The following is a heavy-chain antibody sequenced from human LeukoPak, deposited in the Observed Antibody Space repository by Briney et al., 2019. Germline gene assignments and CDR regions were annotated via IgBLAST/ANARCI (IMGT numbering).Heavy chain of an antibody. CDR3: ARIGYSYGSTFDY. CDR2: ISYDGSNK. V-gene: IGHV3-30-3*01. J-gene: IGHJ4*02. CDR1: GFTFSSYA. Sequence: GGSLRLSCAASGFTFSSYAMHWVRQAPGKGLEWVAVISYDGSNKYYADSVKGRFTISGDNSKNTLYLQMNSLRAEDTAVYYCARIGYSYGSTFDYWGQGTLVTVSS. D-gene: IGHD5-18*01.